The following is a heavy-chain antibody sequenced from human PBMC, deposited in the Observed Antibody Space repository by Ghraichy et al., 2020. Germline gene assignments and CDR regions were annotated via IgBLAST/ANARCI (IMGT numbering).Heavy chain of an antibody. CDR1: GFTFSSSW. D-gene: IGHD1-26*01. CDR2: INGDGSIT. Sequence: GGSLRLSCAASGFTFSSSWMHWFRQAPGKGLMWVSRINGDGSITTYADSLMGRFTISRDNAKNTMYLQMTGLRAEDTAVYYCTRGVVGPGTVPWGQGTLVTVSS. V-gene: IGHV3-74*01. J-gene: IGHJ5*02. CDR3: TRGVVGPGTVP.